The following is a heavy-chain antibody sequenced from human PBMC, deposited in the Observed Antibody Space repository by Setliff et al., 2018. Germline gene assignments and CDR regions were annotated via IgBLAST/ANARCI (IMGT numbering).Heavy chain of an antibody. J-gene: IGHJ3*02. Sequence: ASVKVSCKASGSTFTIIRPYWVRQAQGQGLECMGWIDPNSGVTHYGQNFQGRVSMTRDTSISTAFMELSGLTSDDTAVYCCARELAINDFDIWGQGTMVTVSS. CDR3: ARELAINDFDI. D-gene: IGHD1-1*01. CDR2: IDPNSGVT. CDR1: GSTFTIIR. V-gene: IGHV1-2*02.